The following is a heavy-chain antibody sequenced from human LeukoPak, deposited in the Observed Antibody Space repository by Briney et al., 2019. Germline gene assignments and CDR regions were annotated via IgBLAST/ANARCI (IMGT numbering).Heavy chain of an antibody. Sequence: GGSLRLSCAASGFTFSSYAMSWVRQAPGKGLEWVSTISSSGTSTYYADSVKGRFTISRDNSKNTLYLQMNSLRGEDTAVYYCAKDSLRGRIVGSTTRGVNDYWGQGTLVTVSS. D-gene: IGHD1-26*01. CDR1: GFTFSSYA. V-gene: IGHV3-23*01. J-gene: IGHJ4*02. CDR3: AKDSLRGRIVGSTTRGVNDY. CDR2: ISSSGTST.